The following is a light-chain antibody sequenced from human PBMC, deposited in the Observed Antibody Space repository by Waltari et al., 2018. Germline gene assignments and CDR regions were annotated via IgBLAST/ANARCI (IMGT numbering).Light chain of an antibody. Sequence: QSVLTQPPSTSGTPGQTVTISCSGSSSNIGTNTVTWYQQFPGTAPKVLVFANYHRPSGVPGRFAASKSGTSASLVISGLQSEDEGDYFCAAWDDSLIGRVFGGGTTLTVL. CDR3: AAWDDSLIGRV. V-gene: IGLV1-44*01. J-gene: IGLJ2*01. CDR2: ANY. CDR1: SSNIGTNT.